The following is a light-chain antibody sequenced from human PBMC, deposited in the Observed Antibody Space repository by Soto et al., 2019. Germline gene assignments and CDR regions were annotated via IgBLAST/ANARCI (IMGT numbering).Light chain of an antibody. Sequence: EIVLTQSPATLSLSPGERATLSCRASQSVSSSLAWYQQKPGQAPRLLIYDVSNRATGIPARFSGGGAGTDFTPTISSLEPEDFAIYYCQQRTNWPRTFGQGTKVEIK. CDR2: DVS. CDR1: QSVSSS. J-gene: IGKJ1*01. CDR3: QQRTNWPRT. V-gene: IGKV3-11*01.